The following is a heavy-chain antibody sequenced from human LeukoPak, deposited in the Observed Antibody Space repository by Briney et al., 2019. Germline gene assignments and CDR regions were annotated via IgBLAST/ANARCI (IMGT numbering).Heavy chain of an antibody. CDR2: INHSGST. Sequence: SETLSLTCAVYGGSFSGYYWNWIRQPPGKGLDWIGEINHSGSTNYNPSLKSRVTISVDTSKNQFSLKLSSVTAADTAVYYCARGRQYYDFWSGLPAFDIWGQGTMVTVSS. CDR3: ARGRQYYDFWSGLPAFDI. J-gene: IGHJ3*02. CDR1: GGSFSGYY. V-gene: IGHV4-34*01. D-gene: IGHD3-3*01.